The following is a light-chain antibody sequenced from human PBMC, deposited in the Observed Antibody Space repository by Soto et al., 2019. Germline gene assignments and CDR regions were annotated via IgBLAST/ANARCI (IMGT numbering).Light chain of an antibody. Sequence: EIVLTQSPGTLSLSPGERATLSCGASQSVSNSYLAWYQQKPGQAPRLLIYGASSRATGIPDRFIGSGSGTDFTLTISRLDHEDLAEYYCQQYGSSPQTFGQGTKVENK. V-gene: IGKV3-20*01. CDR2: GAS. J-gene: IGKJ1*01. CDR3: QQYGSSPQT. CDR1: QSVSNSY.